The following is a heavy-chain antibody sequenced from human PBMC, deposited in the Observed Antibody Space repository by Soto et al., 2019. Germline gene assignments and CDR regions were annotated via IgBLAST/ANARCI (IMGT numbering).Heavy chain of an antibody. D-gene: IGHD3-9*01. CDR1: GGTFSSYS. Sequence: QVQLVQSGAEVKTPGSSVKVSCKASGGTFSSYSINWVRQAPGQGLEWMGRLIPMFGTTDYAQRFQGRVTLTADESTSTACMEVTNLTSADTAVYYCARAVVLTFTRFYDMDGRGQGTTVTVSS. CDR2: LIPMFGTT. CDR3: ARAVVLTFTRFYDMDG. J-gene: IGHJ6*02. V-gene: IGHV1-69*18.